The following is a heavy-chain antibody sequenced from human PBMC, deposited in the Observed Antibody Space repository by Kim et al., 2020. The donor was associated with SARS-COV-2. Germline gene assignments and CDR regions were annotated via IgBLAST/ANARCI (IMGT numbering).Heavy chain of an antibody. J-gene: IGHJ4*02. CDR1: GYIFTSHN. CDR2: AFASDGST. CDR3: AGEAPRAFYFDL. D-gene: IGHD6-6*01. Sequence: ASVKVSCKASGYIFTSHNVHWMRQAPGQGLEYLGIAFASDGSTKYAQKFQGRVTMTRDTSTSTVYMELSSLTSEDTAIYYCAGEAPRAFYFDLWGQGTLVTVSS. V-gene: IGHV1-46*01.